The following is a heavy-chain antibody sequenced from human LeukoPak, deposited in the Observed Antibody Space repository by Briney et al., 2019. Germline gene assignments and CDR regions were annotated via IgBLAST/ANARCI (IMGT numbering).Heavy chain of an antibody. CDR3: ARVHYGSGSYYPVLSHYYYYYYMDV. D-gene: IGHD3-10*01. CDR1: GGTFSSYA. J-gene: IGHJ6*03. V-gene: IGHV1-69*06. CDR2: IIPIFGTA. Sequence: SVKVSCKASGGTFSSYAISWVRQAPGQGLEWMGGIIPIFGTANYAQKFQGRVTITPDKPTSTAYMELSRLRSEDTAVYYCARVHYGSGSYYPVLSHYYYYYYMDVWGKGTTVTISS.